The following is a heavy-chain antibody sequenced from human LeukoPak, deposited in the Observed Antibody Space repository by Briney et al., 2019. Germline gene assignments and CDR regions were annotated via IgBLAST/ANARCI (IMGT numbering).Heavy chain of an antibody. Sequence: SETLSLTCTVSGGSFSGYYWSWIRQPPGKGLEWIGYIYYSGSTNYNPSLKSRVTISVDTSKNQFSLKLSSVTAADTAVYYCARDRGSYYGHWGQGTLVTVSS. CDR3: ARDRGSYYGH. V-gene: IGHV4-59*01. D-gene: IGHD3-10*01. CDR2: IYYSGST. CDR1: GGSFSGYY. J-gene: IGHJ4*02.